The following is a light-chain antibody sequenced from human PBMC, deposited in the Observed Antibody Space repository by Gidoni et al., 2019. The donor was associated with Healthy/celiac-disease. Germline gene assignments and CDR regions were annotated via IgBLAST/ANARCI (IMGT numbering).Light chain of an antibody. Sequence: DLVMTPPSLSSPVTLGQPASISCRSRHSLVHSDRNTYLRWHQQRPGQPPRLLIYKISNRYSGVPDRFSGSGSGTDFTLKISRVEAEDVGVYYCMQDTRFPPMIGPGTKVDIK. J-gene: IGKJ3*01. CDR3: MQDTRFPPM. V-gene: IGKV2-24*01. CDR1: HSLVHSDRNTY. CDR2: KIS.